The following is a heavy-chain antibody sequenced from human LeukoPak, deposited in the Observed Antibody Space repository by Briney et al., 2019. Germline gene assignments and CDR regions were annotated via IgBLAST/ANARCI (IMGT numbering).Heavy chain of an antibody. V-gene: IGHV1-2*02. CDR2: INPNSGGT. Sequence: ASVKVSCKASGYTFTGYYMHWVRLAPGQGLEWMGWINPNSGGTNYAQKFQGRVTMTRDTSISTAYMELSRLRSDDTAVYYCTSSGWYGGYYFDYWGQGTLVTVSS. J-gene: IGHJ4*02. CDR1: GYTFTGYY. CDR3: TSSGWYGGYYFDY. D-gene: IGHD6-19*01.